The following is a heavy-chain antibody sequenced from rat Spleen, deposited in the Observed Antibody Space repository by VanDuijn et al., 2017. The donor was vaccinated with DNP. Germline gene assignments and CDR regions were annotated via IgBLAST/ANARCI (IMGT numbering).Heavy chain of an antibody. V-gene: IGHV3-1*01. Sequence: EVQLQESGPGLVKPSQSLSLTCSVTGYSITSGYGWNWIRKFPGNKMEWMGYINYSGNTAYNPSLRSRISITRDTSKNQFFLQLNSVTTEDTATYYCARGLRRVYWYFDFWGPGTMVTVSS. J-gene: IGHJ1*01. CDR3: ARGLRRVYWYFDF. CDR1: GYSITSGY. CDR2: INYSGNT. D-gene: IGHD1-11*01.